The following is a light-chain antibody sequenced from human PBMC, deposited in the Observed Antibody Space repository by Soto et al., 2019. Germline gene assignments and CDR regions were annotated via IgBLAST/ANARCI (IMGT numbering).Light chain of an antibody. Sequence: QSAAAVSLYPGKRATLSCRASQNISNYLIWYQQKPGQAPRLLIYGASTMATGIPDRFSGSGSGTDFTLTISRLEPEDFAVYYCQQYGTSPRTFGQG. CDR2: GAS. CDR3: QQYGTSPRT. CDR1: QNISNY. J-gene: IGKJ1*01. V-gene: IGKV3-20*01.